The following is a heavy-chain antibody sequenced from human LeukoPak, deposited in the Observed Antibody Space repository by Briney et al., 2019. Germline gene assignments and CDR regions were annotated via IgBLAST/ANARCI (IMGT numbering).Heavy chain of an antibody. V-gene: IGHV1-8*01. CDR1: GYTFTSYD. CDR2: MNPNSGNT. CDR3: ATDALERNDDAFDI. Sequence: ASVKVSCKASGYTFTSYDINWVRQATGQGLEWMGWMNPNSGNTGYAQKFQGRVTMTRNTSISTAYMELSSLRSEDTAVYYCATDALERNDDAFDIWGQGTMVTVSS. J-gene: IGHJ3*02. D-gene: IGHD1-1*01.